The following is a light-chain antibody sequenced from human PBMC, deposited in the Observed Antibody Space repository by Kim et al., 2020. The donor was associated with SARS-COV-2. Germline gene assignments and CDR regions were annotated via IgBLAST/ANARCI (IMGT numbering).Light chain of an antibody. CDR2: KNN. Sequence: RTDTLTCHGNSNKVGNQVAAWQRPHQGHPPKLLSYKNNVRPSGISERFSASRSRNTASLTITALQPGDEGDYYCSAWDSSLSGWVFGGGTQLTVL. CDR3: SAWDSSLSGWV. CDR1: SNKVGNQV. J-gene: IGLJ3*02. V-gene: IGLV10-54*04.